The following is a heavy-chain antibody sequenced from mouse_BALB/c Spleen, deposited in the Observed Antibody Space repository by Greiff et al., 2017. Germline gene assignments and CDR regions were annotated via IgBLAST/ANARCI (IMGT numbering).Heavy chain of an antibody. J-gene: IGHJ3*01. Sequence: VQLQQSGAELVKPGASVKLSCTASGFNIKDSYMHWVKQRPEQGLEWIGRIDPANGNTNYDPKFQGKATITADTSSNTAYLQLSSLTSEDTAVYYCARSDYYGSSPFAYWGQGTLVTVSA. CDR3: ARSDYYGSSPFAY. V-gene: IGHV14-3*02. CDR2: IDPANGNT. CDR1: GFNIKDSY. D-gene: IGHD1-1*01.